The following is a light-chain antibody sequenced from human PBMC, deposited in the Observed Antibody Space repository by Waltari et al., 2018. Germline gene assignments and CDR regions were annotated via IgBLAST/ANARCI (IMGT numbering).Light chain of an antibody. CDR1: PSISSW. CDR3: QQYNSYSGT. Sequence: DIQMTQSPSTLSASVGDRVTITCRASPSISSWLAWYQQKPGNAPKLLISRASSLESGVPSRFSGSGSGTEFTLTISSLKPDDFATYYCQQYNSYSGTFGQGTKVEIK. J-gene: IGKJ1*01. V-gene: IGKV1-5*03. CDR2: RAS.